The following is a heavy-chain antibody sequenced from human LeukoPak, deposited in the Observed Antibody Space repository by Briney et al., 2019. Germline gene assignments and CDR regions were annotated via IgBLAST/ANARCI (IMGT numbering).Heavy chain of an antibody. J-gene: IGHJ4*02. CDR1: RYTFSSYD. V-gene: IGHV1-8*01. Sequence: ASVRVSCKASRYTFSSYDISWVRQATGQGFEWMGWVNPHTGNTGYARKFQGRVTMTRNTSINTAYMELSSLRSDDTAVYYCARDYYDSSGCPDYWGQGTLVTVSS. CDR3: ARDYYDSSGCPDY. D-gene: IGHD3-22*01. CDR2: VNPHTGNT.